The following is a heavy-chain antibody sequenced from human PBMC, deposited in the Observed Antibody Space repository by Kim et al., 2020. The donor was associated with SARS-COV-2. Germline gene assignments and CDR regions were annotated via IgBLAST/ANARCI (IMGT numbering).Heavy chain of an antibody. V-gene: IGHV4-34*01. J-gene: IGHJ3*02. Sequence: SETLSLTCAVYGGSFSGYYWSWIRQPPGKGLEWIGEINHSGSTNYNPSLKSRVTISVDTSKNQFSLKLSSVTAADTAVYYCARDLNRSTSCYRGSNLAFDIWGQGTMVTVSS. CDR2: INHSGST. CDR1: GGSFSGYY. D-gene: IGHD2-2*01. CDR3: ARDLNRSTSCYRGSNLAFDI.